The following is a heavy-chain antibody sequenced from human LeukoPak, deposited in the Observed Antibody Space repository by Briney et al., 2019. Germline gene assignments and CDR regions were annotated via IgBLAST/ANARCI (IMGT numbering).Heavy chain of an antibody. CDR3: ATTMIVVAEGAFDI. CDR1: GYTFTSYD. Sequence: GASVKVSCKASGYTFTSYDINWVRQATGQGLEWMGWMNPNSGNTGYAQKFQGRVTMTRNTSISTAYMELSSLRSEDTAVYYCATTMIVVAEGAFDIWGQGTMVTVSS. D-gene: IGHD3-22*01. CDR2: MNPNSGNT. J-gene: IGHJ3*02. V-gene: IGHV1-8*01.